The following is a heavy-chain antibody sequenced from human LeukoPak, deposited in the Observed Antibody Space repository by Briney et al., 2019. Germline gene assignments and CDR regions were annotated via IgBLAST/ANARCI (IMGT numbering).Heavy chain of an antibody. V-gene: IGHV3-74*01. CDR3: ARGATVTRGWFDP. D-gene: IGHD4-11*01. CDR1: GFTFSSHW. J-gene: IGHJ5*02. Sequence: QAGGSLRLSCAASGFTFSSHWMHWVRQAPGKGLVWVSRINGDGSSIIYANSVKGRFTISRDNAKNTLYLQMNSLRAEDTAVFYCARGATVTRGWFDPWGQGTLVTVSS. CDR2: INGDGSSI.